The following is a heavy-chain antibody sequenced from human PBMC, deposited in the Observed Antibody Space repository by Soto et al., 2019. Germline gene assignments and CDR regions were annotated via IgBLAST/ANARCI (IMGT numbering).Heavy chain of an antibody. CDR3: ARLNYGDYLDY. CDR2: IYHSGST. V-gene: IGHV4-4*02. D-gene: IGHD4-17*01. Sequence: SETLSLTCAVASGSISSSNWWSWVRQPPGKGLEWIGEIYHSGSTNYNPSLKSRVTISVDKSKNQFSLKLSSVTAADTAVYYCARLNYGDYLDYWGQGTLVTVSS. CDR1: SGSISSSNW. J-gene: IGHJ4*02.